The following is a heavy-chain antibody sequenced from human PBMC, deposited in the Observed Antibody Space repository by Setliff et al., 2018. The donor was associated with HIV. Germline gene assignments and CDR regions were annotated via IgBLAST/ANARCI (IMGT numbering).Heavy chain of an antibody. V-gene: IGHV4-31*03. CDR3: ARASLDTIIGVNFYYMDV. D-gene: IGHD3-3*01. J-gene: IGHJ6*03. Sequence: SETLSLTCTVSGGSITNSNYYWNWIRQHPGKGLEWIGDMNYSGRSHYNPSLKSRVSISVDRSKNQFSLKVTSVTAADTAVYYCARASLDTIIGVNFYYMDVWGKGTTVTVSS. CDR2: MNYSGRS. CDR1: GGSITNSNYY.